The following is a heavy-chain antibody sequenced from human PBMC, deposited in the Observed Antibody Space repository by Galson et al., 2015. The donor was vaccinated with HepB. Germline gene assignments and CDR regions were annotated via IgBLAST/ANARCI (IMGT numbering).Heavy chain of an antibody. CDR1: GYAFTGYY. CDR2: ISTYNGNT. CDR3: AREYVGNAILGLASYGYDV. V-gene: IGHV1-18*01. J-gene: IGHJ6*02. D-gene: IGHD3-3*01. Sequence: SVKVSCKASGYAFTGYYISWVRQAPGQGLEWMGWISTYNGNTNYAQKLQDRVTMTTDTSTNTAYLDLRSLRSDDTAVYYCAREYVGNAILGLASYGYDVWGQGTTVTVSS.